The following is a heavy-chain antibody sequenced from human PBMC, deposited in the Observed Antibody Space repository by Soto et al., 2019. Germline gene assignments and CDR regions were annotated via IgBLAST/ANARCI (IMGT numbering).Heavy chain of an antibody. CDR3: ASEPLSITSFGVSGMDV. CDR1: GGSISSGDYY. V-gene: IGHV4-30-4*01. Sequence: PSETLSLTCTVSGGSISSGDYYWGWVRQPPGKGLEWIGYIYYSGSTFYNPSLKSRVTISVDTSKNHFSLNLSSVPASDTAVYSCASEPLSITSFGVSGMDVCGRGTRVTVSS. CDR2: IYYSGST. J-gene: IGHJ6*02. D-gene: IGHD3-3*01.